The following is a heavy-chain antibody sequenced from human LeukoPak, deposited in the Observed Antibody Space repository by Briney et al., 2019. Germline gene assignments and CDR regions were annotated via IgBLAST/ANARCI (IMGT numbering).Heavy chain of an antibody. V-gene: IGHV4-34*01. CDR2: INHSGST. D-gene: IGHD3-10*01. CDR1: GGSFSGYY. CDR3: ARGNGVLWFGELLYPYYYYMDV. J-gene: IGHJ6*03. Sequence: PSETLSLTCAVYGGSFSGYYWSWIRQPPGKGLEWIGEINHSGSTNYNPSLKSRVTISVDTSKNQFSLKLSSVTAADTAVYYCARGNGVLWFGELLYPYYYYMDVWGKGTTVTVSS.